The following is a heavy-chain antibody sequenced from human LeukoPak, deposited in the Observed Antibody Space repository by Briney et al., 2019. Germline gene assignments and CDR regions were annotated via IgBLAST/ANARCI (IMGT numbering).Heavy chain of an antibody. Sequence: PGGSLRLSCAASGFTFSNYAMNWVRQAPGKRLEWVSGISGSGGSTYYADSVKGRFTISRDNSKNTLYLQMNSLRAEDTAVYYCARDQQRIAVAPDAFDIWGQGTMVTVSS. D-gene: IGHD6-19*01. CDR2: ISGSGGST. CDR3: ARDQQRIAVAPDAFDI. CDR1: GFTFSNYA. J-gene: IGHJ3*02. V-gene: IGHV3-23*01.